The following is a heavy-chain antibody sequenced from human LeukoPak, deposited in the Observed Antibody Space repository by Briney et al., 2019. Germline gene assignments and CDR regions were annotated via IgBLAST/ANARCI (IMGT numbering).Heavy chain of an antibody. CDR1: GGSISSYY. V-gene: IGHV4-4*09. CDR2: IYTSGST. CDR3: ARKEYSTLHFDY. D-gene: IGHD6-6*01. Sequence: SETLSLTCTVSGGSISSYYCSWIRQPPGKGLEWIGYIYTSGSTNYNPSLKSRVTISVDTSKNQLSLQLSSVTAADTAVYYCARKEYSTLHFDYWGQGTLVTVSS. J-gene: IGHJ4*02.